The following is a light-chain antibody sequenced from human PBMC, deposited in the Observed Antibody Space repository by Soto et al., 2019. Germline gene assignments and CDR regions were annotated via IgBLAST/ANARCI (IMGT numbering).Light chain of an antibody. V-gene: IGKV3-20*01. CDR2: GAS. CDR1: QSVSSSY. J-gene: IGKJ1*01. CDR3: QQYGSSPWT. Sequence: EIVLTQSPGTLSLSPGERATLSCRASQSVSSSYLAWYQKKPGQAPRLLIYGASSRATGIPDRISGGGSGRDFTLTISRLEPEDFAVYYCQQYGSSPWTFGQGTKVEIK.